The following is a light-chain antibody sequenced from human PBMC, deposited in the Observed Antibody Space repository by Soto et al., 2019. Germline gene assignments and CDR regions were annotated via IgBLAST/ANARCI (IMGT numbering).Light chain of an antibody. V-gene: IGKV3-20*01. CDR3: QQFGSSPRT. CDR2: DAS. Sequence: ELVLTQSPATLSLSPGERATLSCRASQSVSSNFLAWYQQKPGQSPRLLIYDASNRATGIPDRFSGSGSGTDFTLTISRLEPEDFAVYYCQQFGSSPRTFGQGTKGDIK. CDR1: QSVSSNF. J-gene: IGKJ1*01.